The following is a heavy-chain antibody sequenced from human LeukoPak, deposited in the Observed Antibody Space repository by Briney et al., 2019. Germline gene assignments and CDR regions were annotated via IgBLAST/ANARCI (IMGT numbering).Heavy chain of an antibody. CDR1: GGSISSSSYY. CDR2: IYYSGST. D-gene: IGHD3-22*01. J-gene: IGHJ6*03. V-gene: IGHV4-39*01. Sequence: SSETLSLTCTVSGGSISSSSYYWGWIRQPPGKGLEWIASIYYSGSTYYNPSLKSRVTISVDTSKDQFSLKLSSVTAADTAVYYCASGRQNYGGYYYYYYYYMDVWGKGTTVTVSS. CDR3: ASGRQNYGGYYYYYYYYMDV.